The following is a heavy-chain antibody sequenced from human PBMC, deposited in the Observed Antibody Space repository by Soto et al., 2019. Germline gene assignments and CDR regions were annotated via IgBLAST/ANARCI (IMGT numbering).Heavy chain of an antibody. V-gene: IGHV3-21*01. CDR2: ISSSSSYI. CDR1: GFTFSSYS. CDR3: ARDPTDYDFWSGYSDY. D-gene: IGHD3-3*01. J-gene: IGHJ4*02. Sequence: GGSLRLSCAASGFTFSSYSMNWVRQAPGKGLEWVSSISSSSSYIYYADSVKGRFTISRDNAKNSLYLQMNSLRAEDTAVYYCARDPTDYDFWSGYSDYWGQGTLVTVSS.